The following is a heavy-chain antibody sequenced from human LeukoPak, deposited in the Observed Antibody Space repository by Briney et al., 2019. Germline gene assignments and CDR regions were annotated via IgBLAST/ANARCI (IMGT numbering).Heavy chain of an antibody. D-gene: IGHD2-2*01. V-gene: IGHV3-21*01. J-gene: IGHJ4*02. CDR1: GFTFSSYS. Sequence: GGSLRLSCAASGFTFSSYSMNWVRQAPGKGLEWVSSISSSSTYIYYADSVKGRFTISRDNAKNSLYLQMNSLRAEDTAVYYCARDSPSSSSWGYWGQGTLVTVSS. CDR3: ARDSPSSSSWGY. CDR2: ISSSSTYI.